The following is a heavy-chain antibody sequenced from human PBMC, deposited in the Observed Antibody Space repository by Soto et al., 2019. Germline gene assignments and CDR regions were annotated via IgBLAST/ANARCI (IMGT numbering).Heavy chain of an antibody. CDR3: ASGHSGLGDWDYGMDV. V-gene: IGHV1-69*12. CDR2: IIPIFGTA. D-gene: IGHD3-9*01. CDR1: GGTFSSYA. Sequence: QVQLVQSGAEVKKPGSSVKVSCKASGGTFSSYAISWVRQAPGQGLEWMGGIIPIFGTANYAQKFQGRVTITADESTSTAYMELSSLRSEDTAVYYCASGHSGLGDWDYGMDVWGQGTTVTVSS. J-gene: IGHJ6*02.